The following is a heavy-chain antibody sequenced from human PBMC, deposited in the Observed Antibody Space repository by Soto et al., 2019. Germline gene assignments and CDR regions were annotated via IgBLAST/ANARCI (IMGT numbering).Heavy chain of an antibody. V-gene: IGHV4-4*02. CDR3: AREGYDFWSGYYMRGHYGMDV. Sequence: PSETLSLTCAVSGGSFTSNNWWTWVRQPPGQGLEWIGEIYRTGSTNYNPSLKSRVTISVDTSKNQFSLKLSSVTAADTAVYYCAREGYDFWSGYYMRGHYGMDVWGQRTTVIVSS. D-gene: IGHD3-3*01. CDR1: GGSFTSNNW. J-gene: IGHJ6*02. CDR2: IYRTGST.